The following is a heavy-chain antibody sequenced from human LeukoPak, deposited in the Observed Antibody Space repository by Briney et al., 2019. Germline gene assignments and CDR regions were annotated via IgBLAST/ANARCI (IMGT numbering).Heavy chain of an antibody. CDR3: ARDIAPAGTDYYYYMDV. D-gene: IGHD6-13*01. CDR2: MNPNSGNT. V-gene: IGHV1-8*01. CDR1: GYTFTSYD. J-gene: IGHJ6*03. Sequence: ASVKVSCKASGYTFTSYDLNWVRQVPGQGLEWMAWMNPNSGNTGYAQNFYGRVTMTRNTSTNTAYMELSSLRSEDTAVYYCARDIAPAGTDYYYYMDVWGTGTTVTVSS.